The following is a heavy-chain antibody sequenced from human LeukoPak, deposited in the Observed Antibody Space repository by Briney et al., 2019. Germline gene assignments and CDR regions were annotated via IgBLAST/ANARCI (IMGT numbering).Heavy chain of an antibody. CDR3: APIAVAGPLTDAFDI. J-gene: IGHJ3*02. V-gene: IGHV3-21*01. D-gene: IGHD6-19*01. CDR2: ISSSSSYI. CDR1: GFTFSSYS. Sequence: GGSLRLSCAASGFTFSSYSMNWVRQAPGKGLECVSSISSSSSYIYYADSVKGRFTISRDNAKNSLYLQMNSLRAEDTAVYYCAPIAVAGPLTDAFDIWGQGTMVTVSS.